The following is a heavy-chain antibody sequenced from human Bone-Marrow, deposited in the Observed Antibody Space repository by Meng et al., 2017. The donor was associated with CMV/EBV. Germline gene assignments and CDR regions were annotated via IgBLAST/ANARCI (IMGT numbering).Heavy chain of an antibody. CDR2: IIPIFGTA. D-gene: IGHD3-16*01. V-gene: IGHV1-69*05. CDR1: GGTFSSYA. J-gene: IGHJ3*02. CDR3: ARDCGGITYDAFDI. Sequence: SVKVSCKASGGTFSSYAISWVRQAPGQGLEWMGGIIPIFGTANYAQKFQGRVTITTDESTSTTYMELSSLRSEDTAVYYCARDCGGITYDAFDIWGQGTMVTVSS.